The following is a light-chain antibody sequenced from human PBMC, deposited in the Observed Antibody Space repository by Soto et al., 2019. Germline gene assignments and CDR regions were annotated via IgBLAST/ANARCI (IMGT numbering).Light chain of an antibody. CDR3: RSYTSSSPYV. CDR1: SSDVGGYNY. CDR2: EVS. Sequence: QSALTQPASVSGSPGQSITISCTGTSSDVGGYNYVSWYQQHPGKAPKLMIYEVSNRPSGVSNRVSGSKSGNTASLTISGLQDEDEADYYCRSYTSSSPYVFGTGTKVTVL. J-gene: IGLJ1*01. V-gene: IGLV2-14*01.